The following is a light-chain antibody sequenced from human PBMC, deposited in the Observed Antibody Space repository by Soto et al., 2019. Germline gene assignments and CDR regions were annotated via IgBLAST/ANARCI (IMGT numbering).Light chain of an antibody. CDR1: SSNIGSNT. CDR3: AAWDGSLNGYV. CDR2: SND. J-gene: IGLJ1*01. V-gene: IGLV1-44*01. Sequence: QSVLTQPPSPSGTPGQRVTISCSGSSSNIGSNTVNWYQQLPGTAPKLLIYSNDQRPSGVPDRFSGSKSGTSASLAISGLQSEDEADYYCAAWDGSLNGYVFGTGTKLTVL.